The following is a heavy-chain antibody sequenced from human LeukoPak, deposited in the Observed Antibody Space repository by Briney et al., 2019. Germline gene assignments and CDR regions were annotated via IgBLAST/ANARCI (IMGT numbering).Heavy chain of an antibody. CDR1: GYNFTTYT. Sequence: GASVKVSCKASGYNFTTYTIHWVRQAPGQGLEWMGWVNAGNGDTKYSQNFQGTVTFTRDTSATTAYMELSSLRSEDTAVYFCARGRYSGYDSFAGVYWGQGTLVTVSS. D-gene: IGHD5-12*01. CDR2: VNAGNGDT. V-gene: IGHV1-3*01. J-gene: IGHJ4*02. CDR3: ARGRYSGYDSFAGVY.